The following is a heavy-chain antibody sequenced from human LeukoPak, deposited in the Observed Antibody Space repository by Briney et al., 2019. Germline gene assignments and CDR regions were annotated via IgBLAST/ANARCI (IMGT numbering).Heavy chain of an antibody. CDR3: ARGRYTSGWYPDYFDY. J-gene: IGHJ4*02. CDR2: IKQDGSDK. D-gene: IGHD6-19*01. V-gene: IGHV3-7*01. Sequence: GGSLRLSCAASGFTFSSSWMSWVRQASGKGLEWVGNIKQDGSDKYYVASVKGRFTISRDNAKDSLYLQMSNLRAEDAAVYYCARGRYTSGWYPDYFDYWGQGTLVTVSS. CDR1: GFTFSSSW.